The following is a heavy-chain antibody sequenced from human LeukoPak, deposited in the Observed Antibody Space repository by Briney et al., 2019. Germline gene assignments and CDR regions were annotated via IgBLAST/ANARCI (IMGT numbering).Heavy chain of an antibody. Sequence: GASVKVSFKASGYTFTIYGISWVGQAPGQGLEGMGWISAYNGNTNYAQKLQGRVTMTTDTSTSTAYMELRSLRSDDTAVYYCARVDYGDYPFDYWGQGTLVTVSS. CDR1: GYTFTIYG. J-gene: IGHJ4*02. D-gene: IGHD4-17*01. CDR2: ISAYNGNT. V-gene: IGHV1-18*04. CDR3: ARVDYGDYPFDY.